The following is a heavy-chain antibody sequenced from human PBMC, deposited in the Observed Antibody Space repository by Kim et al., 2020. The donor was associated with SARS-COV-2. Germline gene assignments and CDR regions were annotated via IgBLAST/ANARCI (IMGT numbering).Heavy chain of an antibody. J-gene: IGHJ4*02. CDR3: AREPSTYFDY. V-gene: IGHV3-66*01. Sequence: YADSVKGRFTISRDDSRNTVYLQMNSVRAEDTAVYFCAREPSTYFDYWGQGTLVTVSS.